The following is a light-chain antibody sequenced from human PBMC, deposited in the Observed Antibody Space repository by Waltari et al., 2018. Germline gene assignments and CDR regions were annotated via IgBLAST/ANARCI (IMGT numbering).Light chain of an antibody. V-gene: IGLV1-40*01. CDR3: LSYDNRLTGWV. CDR1: SSNIGAGSG. CDR2: ANN. Sequence: QSVLSQPPSVSGAPGQRVTISCAGSSSNIGAGSGVHWYQHLPGTAPKLIIYANNNRPSGVPARFSGSKSGTSASLAITGLQAEDEADYYCLSYDNRLTGWVFGGGTKVTVL. J-gene: IGLJ3*02.